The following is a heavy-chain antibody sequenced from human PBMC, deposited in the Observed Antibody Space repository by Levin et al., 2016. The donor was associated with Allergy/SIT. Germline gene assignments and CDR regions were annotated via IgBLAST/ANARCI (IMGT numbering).Heavy chain of an antibody. D-gene: IGHD3-3*01. Sequence: SETLSLTCAVYGGSFSGYYWSWIRQPPGKGLEWIGEINHSGSTNYNPSLKSRVTISVDTSKNQFSLKLSSVTAADTAVYYCARVKRFTIFGVVNYFDYWGQGTLVTVSS. V-gene: IGHV4-34*01. CDR2: INHSGST. CDR3: ARVKRFTIFGVVNYFDY. J-gene: IGHJ4*02. CDR1: GGSFSGYY.